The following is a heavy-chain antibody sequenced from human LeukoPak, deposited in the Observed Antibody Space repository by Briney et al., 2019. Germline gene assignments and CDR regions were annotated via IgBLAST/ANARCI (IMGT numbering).Heavy chain of an antibody. Sequence: PSETLSLTCTVSGGSISNKYWSWIRQPAGKGLEWVGRIYISGSTNYNPSFKSRVTMSVATSKNQFSLKLSSVTAADTAVYYCARDLYYDNLTGYRLGVYYYYMDVWGKGTTVTISS. CDR1: GGSISNKY. V-gene: IGHV4-4*07. CDR3: ARDLYYDNLTGYRLGVYYYYMDV. D-gene: IGHD3-9*01. CDR2: IYISGST. J-gene: IGHJ6*03.